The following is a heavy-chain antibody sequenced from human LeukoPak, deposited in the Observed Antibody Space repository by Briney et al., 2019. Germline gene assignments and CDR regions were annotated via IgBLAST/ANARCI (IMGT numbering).Heavy chain of an antibody. V-gene: IGHV4-38-2*01. CDR3: ARLNPNVAARSFDY. D-gene: IGHD6-6*01. J-gene: IGHJ4*02. Sequence: SETLSLTCAVSAYSISSGYYWGWIRQPPGKGLEWIGSIYHSGSTYYNPSLKSRVTISVDTSKNQFSLKLSSVTAADTAVYYCARLNPNVAARSFDYWGQGTLVTVSS. CDR1: AYSISSGYY. CDR2: IYHSGST.